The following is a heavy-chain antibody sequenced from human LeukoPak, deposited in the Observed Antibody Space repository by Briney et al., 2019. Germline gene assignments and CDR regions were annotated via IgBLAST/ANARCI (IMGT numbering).Heavy chain of an antibody. CDR3: ARHVDWNPNFVY. CDR1: GRSISSYC. V-gene: IGHV4-59*08. J-gene: IGHJ4*02. CDR2: IFYSGRS. Sequence: SPTLSLTCTVAGRSISSYCWSWIRQPPGKGLGLVGYIFYSGRSTNHPSLKSRLTISVDTSKNQFSLKLSSVTASDTAVYYFARHVDWNPNFVYWGQGTLVTVSS. D-gene: IGHD1-1*01.